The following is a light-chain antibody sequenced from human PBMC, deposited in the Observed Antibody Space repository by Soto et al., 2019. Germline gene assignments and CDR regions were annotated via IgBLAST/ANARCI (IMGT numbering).Light chain of an antibody. CDR2: GAS. V-gene: IGKV1-12*01. CDR3: QQANHFPLT. Sequence: DIHMTQSPSSVSASVGDRVTITCRASQGIGTWLAWYQQKPGKAPKYLIYGASSLHSGVPSRFSGSGSGTDFTLIISGLLPEDFATYYCQQANHFPLTFGGGTRVEIK. J-gene: IGKJ4*01. CDR1: QGIGTW.